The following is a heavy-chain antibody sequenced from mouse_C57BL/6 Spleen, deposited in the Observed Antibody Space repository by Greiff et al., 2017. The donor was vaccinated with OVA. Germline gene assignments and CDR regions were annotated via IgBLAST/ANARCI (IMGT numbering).Heavy chain of an antibody. CDR2: IDPSDSYT. Sequence: VKLMESGAELVMPGASVKLSCKASGYTFTSYWMHWVKQRPGQGLEWIGEIDPSDSYTNYNQKFKGKSTLTVDKSSSTAYMQLSSLTSEDSAVYYCATLYGAFAYWGQGTLVTVSA. V-gene: IGHV1-69*01. J-gene: IGHJ3*01. CDR3: ATLYGAFAY. CDR1: GYTFTSYW. D-gene: IGHD1-1*02.